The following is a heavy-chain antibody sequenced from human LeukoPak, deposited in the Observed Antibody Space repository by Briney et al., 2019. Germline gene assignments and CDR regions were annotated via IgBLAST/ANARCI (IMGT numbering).Heavy chain of an antibody. Sequence: GGSLRLSCAASGFTFSSYGMHWARQAPGKGLEWVAVISYDGSNKYYADSVKGRFTISRDNSKNTLYLQMNSLRAEDTAVYYCAKEEQYIVVVPAALSDVWGQGTTVTVSS. CDR2: ISYDGSNK. D-gene: IGHD2-2*01. J-gene: IGHJ6*02. V-gene: IGHV3-30*18. CDR1: GFTFSSYG. CDR3: AKEEQYIVVVPAALSDV.